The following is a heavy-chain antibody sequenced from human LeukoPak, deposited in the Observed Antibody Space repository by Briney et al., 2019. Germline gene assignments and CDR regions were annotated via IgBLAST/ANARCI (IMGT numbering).Heavy chain of an antibody. CDR2: ISYDGSNK. J-gene: IGHJ4*02. D-gene: IGHD3-10*01. V-gene: IGHV3-30-3*01. Sequence: GGSLRLSCSASGFTFSSYAMHWVRQAPGKGLGWVAVISYDGSNKYYADSVKGRFTISRDNSMNTLYLQMNSLRAEDTAVYYCAKDKAGYGSGSYYFDYWGQGTLVTVSS. CDR1: GFTFSSYA. CDR3: AKDKAGYGSGSYYFDY.